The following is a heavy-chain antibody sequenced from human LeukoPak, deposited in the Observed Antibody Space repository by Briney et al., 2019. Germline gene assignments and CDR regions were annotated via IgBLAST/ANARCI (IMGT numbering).Heavy chain of an antibody. Sequence: GRSLRLSCAASGFTFSSYAMHWVRQAPGKGLEWVAVISYDGSNKYYADSVKRRFTISRGNSKNTLYLQMNSLRAEDTAVYYCARGSSSWYSAFDPWGQGTLVTVSS. CDR2: ISYDGSNK. CDR3: ARGSSSWYSAFDP. D-gene: IGHD6-13*01. V-gene: IGHV3-30*04. J-gene: IGHJ5*02. CDR1: GFTFSSYA.